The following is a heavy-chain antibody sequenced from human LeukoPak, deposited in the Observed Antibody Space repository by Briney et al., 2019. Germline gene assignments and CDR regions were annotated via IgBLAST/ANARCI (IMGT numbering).Heavy chain of an antibody. D-gene: IGHD5-24*01. Sequence: GASVKVSCKASGYTFTSYDINWVRQATGQGLEWMGWMNPNSGNTGYAQKFQGRVTMTRNTSISTAYMELSSLRSEDTAVYYCARWGNGYNFPKSRYYYYGMDVWGQGTTVTVSS. J-gene: IGHJ6*02. CDR1: GYTFTSYD. CDR3: ARWGNGYNFPKSRYYYYGMDV. CDR2: MNPNSGNT. V-gene: IGHV1-8*01.